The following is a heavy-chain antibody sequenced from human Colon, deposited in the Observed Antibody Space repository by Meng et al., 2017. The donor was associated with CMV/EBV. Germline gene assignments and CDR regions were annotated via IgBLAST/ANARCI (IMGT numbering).Heavy chain of an antibody. J-gene: IGHJ4*02. V-gene: IGHV4-39*07. CDR2: ICYTGIT. D-gene: IGHD6-25*01. CDR1: GVSISTTNYC. Sequence: SETLSLTCSVSGVSISTTNYCWGWIRQPPGKGLEWIGSICYTGITYYNPSLKSRVTISVDTSKNQFSLKLSSVTAADTAVYYCARDRNLAAVEFDYWGQGTLVTVSS. CDR3: ARDRNLAAVEFDY.